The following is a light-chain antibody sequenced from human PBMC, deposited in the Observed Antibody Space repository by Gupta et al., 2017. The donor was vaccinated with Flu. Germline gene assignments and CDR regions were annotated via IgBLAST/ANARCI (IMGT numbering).Light chain of an antibody. CDR2: AAT. V-gene: IGKV1-39*01. J-gene: IGKJ1*01. CDR1: QDINKY. CDR3: QQSYSHPRT. Sequence: DIQMTQSPSSLSASVGDRVTITCRASQDINKYLNWYQQRPGKAPKLLVYAATNLQSGVPSRFSGSGFGTDFTLTISSLQPEDFATVYCQQSYSHPRTFGQGTKVEIK.